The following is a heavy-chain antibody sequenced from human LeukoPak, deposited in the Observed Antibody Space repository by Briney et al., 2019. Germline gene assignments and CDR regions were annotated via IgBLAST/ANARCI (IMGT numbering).Heavy chain of an antibody. Sequence: NAGGSLRLSCAASGFTFSNAWMSWVRQAPGKGLEWVGRIKSKTDGGTTDYAAPVKGRFTISRDVSKNTLYLQMNSLKTEDTAVYYCTTLSIAARRDYWGQGTLVTVSS. J-gene: IGHJ4*02. CDR3: TTLSIAARRDY. CDR2: IKSKTDGGTT. D-gene: IGHD6-6*01. CDR1: GFTFSNAW. V-gene: IGHV3-15*01.